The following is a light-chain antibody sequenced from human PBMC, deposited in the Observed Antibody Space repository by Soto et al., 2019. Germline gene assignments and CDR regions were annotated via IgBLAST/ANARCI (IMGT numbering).Light chain of an antibody. CDR3: QQSYSTPRS. CDR1: QSISSY. V-gene: IGKV1-39*01. Sequence: DIQMTQSPSSLSASVGDRVTITCRASQSISSYLNWYQQKPGKAPKLLIYAASSLQSGVPSRFSGSGSGTDFTLTIRSLQPEDFATYYCQQSYSTPRSFGQGTKAEIK. J-gene: IGKJ1*01. CDR2: AAS.